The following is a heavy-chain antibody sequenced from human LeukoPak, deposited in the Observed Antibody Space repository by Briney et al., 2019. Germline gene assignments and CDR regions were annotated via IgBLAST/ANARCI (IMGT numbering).Heavy chain of an antibody. V-gene: IGHV1-2*02. CDR3: AREAPGGYSSSWYDY. Sequence: GASVKVSCKASGYTSTGYYMHWVRQAPGQGLEWMGWINPNSGGTNYAQKFQGRVTMTRDTSISTAYMELSRLRSDDTAVYYCAREAPGGYSSSWYDYWGQGTLVTVSP. J-gene: IGHJ4*02. D-gene: IGHD6-13*01. CDR2: INPNSGGT. CDR1: GYTSTGYY.